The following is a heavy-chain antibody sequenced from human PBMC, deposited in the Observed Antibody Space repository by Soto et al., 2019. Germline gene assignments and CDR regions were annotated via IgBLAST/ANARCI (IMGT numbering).Heavy chain of an antibody. V-gene: IGHV3-33*01. J-gene: IGHJ4*02. Sequence: QVQLVESGGGVVQPGRSLRLSCVASGFTFSNYGMHWVRQAPGKGPEWVAVIWYDGRNKDYADSVKGRFTISRDNSRNTLYLQMNSLRAEDTAVYYCASALETGDYWGQGTLVTVSS. CDR3: ASALETGDY. CDR2: IWYDGRNK. D-gene: IGHD3-10*01. CDR1: GFTFSNYG.